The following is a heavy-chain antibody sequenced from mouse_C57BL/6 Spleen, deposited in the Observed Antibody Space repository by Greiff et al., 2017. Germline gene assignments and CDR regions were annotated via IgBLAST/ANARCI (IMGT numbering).Heavy chain of an antibody. V-gene: IGHV1-72*01. CDR2: IDPNSGGT. Sequence: QVKLQQPGAELVKPGASVKLSCKASGYTFTSYWMPWVKQRPGRGLEWIGRIDPNSGGTKYKEKFKSKATLTVDKPSSTAYMQLSSLTSEDSAVYYCARDYDGYYEGGAYFDYWGQGTTLTVSS. J-gene: IGHJ2*01. CDR1: GYTFTSYW. D-gene: IGHD2-3*01. CDR3: ARDYDGYYEGGAYFDY.